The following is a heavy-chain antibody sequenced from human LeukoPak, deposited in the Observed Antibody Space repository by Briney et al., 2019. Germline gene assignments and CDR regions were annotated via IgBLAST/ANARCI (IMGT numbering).Heavy chain of an antibody. D-gene: IGHD3-16*01. CDR2: IYSRGSA. CDR3: ARVKDYVWGFDY. J-gene: IGHJ4*02. Sequence: SETLSLTCNVSGASISSGRYYWSWIRQPAGKGLEWIGRIYSRGSANYNPSLKSRVTMSVDTSKNQFSLKLSSVTAADTAVYYCARVKDYVWGFDYWGQGTLVTVSS. CDR1: GASISSGRYY. V-gene: IGHV4-61*02.